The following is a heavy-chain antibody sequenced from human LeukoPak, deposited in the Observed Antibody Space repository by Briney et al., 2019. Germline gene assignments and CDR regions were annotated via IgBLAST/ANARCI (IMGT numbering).Heavy chain of an antibody. V-gene: IGHV4-39*01. CDR3: ARHTYSNYWFDP. CDR2: IYYSGST. CDR1: GGSISSSSYY. Sequence: SETLSLTCTVSGGSISSSSYYWGWIRQPPGKGLEWIGSIYYSGSTCYNPSLKSRVTISVDTSKNQFSLKLSSVTAADTAVYYCARHTYSNYWFDPWSQGTLVTVSS. D-gene: IGHD4-11*01. J-gene: IGHJ5*02.